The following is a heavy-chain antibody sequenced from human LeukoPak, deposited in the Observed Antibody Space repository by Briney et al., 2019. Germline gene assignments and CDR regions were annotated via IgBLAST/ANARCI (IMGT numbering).Heavy chain of an antibody. CDR3: TRDSTDSSSWYASDI. CDR2: IREDGSEK. V-gene: IGHV3-7*01. D-gene: IGHD6-13*01. CDR1: GFTFRTSS. Sequence: GGSLRLSCVVSGFTFRTSSMSWVRQAPGRGLEWVANIREDGSEKYYLDSVKGRFTISGDNAKNSLYLQMNGLRAEDTAVYYCTRDSTDSSSWYASDIWGQGTMVTVSS. J-gene: IGHJ3*02.